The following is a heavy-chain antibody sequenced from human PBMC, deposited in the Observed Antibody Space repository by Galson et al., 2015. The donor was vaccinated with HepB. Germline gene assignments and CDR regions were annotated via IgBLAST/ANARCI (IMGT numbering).Heavy chain of an antibody. CDR1: GYTFTSYG. D-gene: IGHD3-10*01. Sequence: SVKVSCKASGYTFTSYGISWVRQAPGQGLEWMGWISAYNGNTNYAQKLQGRVTMTTDTSTSTAYMELRSLRSDDTAVYYRARDGDGSGNSKFDPWGQGTLVTVSS. CDR3: ARDGDGSGNSKFDP. CDR2: ISAYNGNT. J-gene: IGHJ5*02. V-gene: IGHV1-18*01.